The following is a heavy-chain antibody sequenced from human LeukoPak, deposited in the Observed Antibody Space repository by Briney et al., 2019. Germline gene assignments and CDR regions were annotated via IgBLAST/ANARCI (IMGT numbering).Heavy chain of an antibody. J-gene: IGHJ4*02. CDR3: ARGELWFGESMPSYFDY. CDR2: IWYDGSNK. D-gene: IGHD3-10*01. Sequence: GRSLRLSCAASGFTFSSYGMHWVRQAPGKGLEWVAVIWYDGSNKYYADSVKGRFTISRDNSKNTLYLQMNSLRAEDTAVYYCARGELWFGESMPSYFDYWGQGTLVTVSS. CDR1: GFTFSSYG. V-gene: IGHV3-33*01.